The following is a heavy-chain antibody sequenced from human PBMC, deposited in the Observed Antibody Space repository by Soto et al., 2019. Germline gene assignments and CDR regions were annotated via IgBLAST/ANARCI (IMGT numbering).Heavy chain of an antibody. D-gene: IGHD1-1*01. Sequence: GGSLRLSCAASGCTFRSHGMHWVRLAPGKGLEWVGVIWYDGSEKYYADSVKGRFTISRDNSKNKLYLQMDSLRGEDTAVYYCSIDRGGPTDSFHPWGQGTLVTVSS. V-gene: IGHV3-33*01. CDR3: SIDRGGPTDSFHP. CDR1: GCTFRSHG. CDR2: IWYDGSEK. J-gene: IGHJ5*02.